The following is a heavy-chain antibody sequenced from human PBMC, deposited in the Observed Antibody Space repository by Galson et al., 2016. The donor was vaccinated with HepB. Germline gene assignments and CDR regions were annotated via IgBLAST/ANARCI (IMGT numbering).Heavy chain of an antibody. CDR3: AKGPRRPALASAFFES. D-gene: IGHD2-21*01. CDR1: GFAFDSHA. Sequence: SLRLSCAASGFAFDSHALTWVRQAPGKGLEWVSAMNPTTGIAYYTDSVEGRFTISTDNSRDTVLLQMDSLRVEDTATYFCAKGPRRPALASAFFESWGQGTRVIVSS. V-gene: IGHV3-23*01. CDR2: MNPTTGIA. J-gene: IGHJ4*02.